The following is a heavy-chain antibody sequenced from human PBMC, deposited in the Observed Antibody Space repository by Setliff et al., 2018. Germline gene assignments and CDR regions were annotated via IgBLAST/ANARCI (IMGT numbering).Heavy chain of an antibody. V-gene: IGHV3-30*03. J-gene: IGHJ5*02. D-gene: IGHD6-13*01. CDR3: ARIGPSNWGIRGYNWLDP. Sequence: GGSLRLSCAASGFTVSSFSMHWVRQAPVKGLDWVATLSDDGSNEFYADSVKGRFTIFRDNSKNTLYLQMSSLRSEDTAMYYCARIGPSNWGIRGYNWLDPWGQGTLVTVSS. CDR1: GFTVSSFS. CDR2: LSDDGSNE.